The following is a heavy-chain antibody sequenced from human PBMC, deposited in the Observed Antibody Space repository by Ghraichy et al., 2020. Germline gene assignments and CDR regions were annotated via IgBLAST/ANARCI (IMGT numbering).Heavy chain of an antibody. CDR2: IYYSGST. CDR3: ATASRNNGFDV. J-gene: IGHJ2*01. Sequence: SETLSLTCSVSGGSISNYYWTWIRQSPGKGLEWIGHIYYSGSTNYNPSLKSRVTISVDTSKNQFSLKLSSVNAADTAVYYCATASRNNGFDVWGRGTLVTVS. V-gene: IGHV4-59*08. D-gene: IGHD1-14*01. CDR1: GGSISNYY.